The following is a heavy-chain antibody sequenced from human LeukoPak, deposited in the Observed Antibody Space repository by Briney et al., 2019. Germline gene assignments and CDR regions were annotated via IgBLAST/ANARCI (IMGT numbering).Heavy chain of an antibody. Sequence: GGSLRLSCAASGFTFSSYAMHWVRQAPGKGLEWVAVISYDGSNKYYADSVKGRFTISRNNSKNTLYLQMNSLRAEDTAVYYCAKDRKGSGEDYWGQGTLVTVSS. CDR2: ISYDGSNK. CDR1: GFTFSSYA. V-gene: IGHV3-30-3*01. J-gene: IGHJ4*02. CDR3: AKDRKGSGEDY.